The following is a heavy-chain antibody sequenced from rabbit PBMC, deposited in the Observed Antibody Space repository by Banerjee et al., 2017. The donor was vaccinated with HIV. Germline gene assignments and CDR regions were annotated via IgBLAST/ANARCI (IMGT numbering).Heavy chain of an antibody. CDR3: ARDGFGTGPDYDL. Sequence: QEQLEESGGDLVKPEGSLTLTCTASGSDISSNAMCWVRQAPGKGLELIACIYSSNGDKWYASWVNGRFTISRSTSLNTVDLKMTSLTVADTATYFCARDGFGTGPDYDLWGQGTLVTVS. V-gene: IGHV1S47*01. CDR1: GSDISSNA. CDR2: IYSSNGDK. D-gene: IGHD7-1*01. J-gene: IGHJ3*01.